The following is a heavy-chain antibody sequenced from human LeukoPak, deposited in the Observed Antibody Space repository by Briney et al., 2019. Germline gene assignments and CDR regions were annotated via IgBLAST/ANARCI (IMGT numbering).Heavy chain of an antibody. CDR3: AVAVGRTDAFDI. CDR2: IYYSGST. J-gene: IGHJ3*02. Sequence: SETLSLTCTVSGGSISSYYWSWIRQPPGKGLEWIGYIYYSGSTNYNPSLKSRVTISVDTSKNQFSLKLSSVTAADTAVYYCAVAVGRTDAFDIWGQGTMVTVSS. V-gene: IGHV4-59*01. D-gene: IGHD2-15*01. CDR1: GGSISSYY.